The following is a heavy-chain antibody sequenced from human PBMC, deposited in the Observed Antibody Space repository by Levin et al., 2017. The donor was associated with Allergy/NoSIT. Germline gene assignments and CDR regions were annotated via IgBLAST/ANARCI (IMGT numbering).Heavy chain of an antibody. J-gene: IGHJ2*01. CDR3: ARVVITYYYDRGRYYPRLSNWYFDL. Sequence: GESLKISCAASGFTFSDYYMSWIRQAPGKGLEWVSYSSSSSYTNYADSVKGRFTISRDNAKNSLYLQMNSLRAEGTAVYYCARVVITYYYDRGRYYPRLSNWYFDLWGRGTLVTVSS. CDR2: SSSSSYT. CDR1: GFTFSDYY. V-gene: IGHV3-11*05. D-gene: IGHD3-22*01.